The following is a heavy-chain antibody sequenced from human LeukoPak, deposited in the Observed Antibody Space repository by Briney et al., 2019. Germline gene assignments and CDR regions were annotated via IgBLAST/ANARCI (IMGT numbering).Heavy chain of an antibody. CDR2: ISYDGSNK. J-gene: IGHJ4*02. CDR1: GFTFSSYA. Sequence: GRSLRLSCAASGFTFSSYAMHWVRQAPGKGLEWVAVISYDGSNKYYADSAKGRFTISRDNSKNTLYLQMNSLRAEDTAVYYCARGSDYYDSSGYFDYWGQGTLVTVSS. D-gene: IGHD3-22*01. CDR3: ARGSDYYDSSGYFDY. V-gene: IGHV3-30-3*01.